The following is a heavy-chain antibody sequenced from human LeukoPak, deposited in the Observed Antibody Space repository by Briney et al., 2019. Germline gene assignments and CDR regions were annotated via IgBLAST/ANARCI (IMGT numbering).Heavy chain of an antibody. V-gene: IGHV4-59*08. J-gene: IGHJ5*01. CDR2: ILYSGNT. Sequence: PSETLSLTCTVSGDSITNSYWNWIRQPPGRGLEWIGRILYSGNTNYNPSLKSRVIISRDTSKNQFSLELTSVTAADTAVYYCAKRIIEARENGDSNWLDPWGQGILVTVSS. D-gene: IGHD4-17*01. CDR3: AKRIIEARENGDSNWLDP. CDR1: GDSITNSY.